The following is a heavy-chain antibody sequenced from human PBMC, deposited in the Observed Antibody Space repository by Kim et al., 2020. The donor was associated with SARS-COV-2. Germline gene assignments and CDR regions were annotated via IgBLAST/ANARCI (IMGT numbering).Heavy chain of an antibody. D-gene: IGHD2-2*01. CDR3: ARVIVVVPAAIGDAFDI. J-gene: IGHJ3*02. CDR2: IYYSGST. V-gene: IGHV4-59*01. Sequence: SETLSLTCTVSGGSISSYYWSWIRQPPGKGLEWIGYIYYSGSTNYNPSLKSRVTISVDTSKNQFSLKLSSVTAADTAVYYCARVIVVVPAAIGDAFDIWGQGTMVTVSS. CDR1: GGSISSYY.